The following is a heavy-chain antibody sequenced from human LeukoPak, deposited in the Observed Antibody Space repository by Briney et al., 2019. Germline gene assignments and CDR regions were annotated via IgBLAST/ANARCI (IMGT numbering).Heavy chain of an antibody. D-gene: IGHD1-26*01. CDR1: GYSFTDYY. V-gene: IGHV1-2*06. J-gene: IGHJ4*02. CDR2: INPNSGGT. CDR3: VTGPWEGAD. Sequence: ASVKVSCKTSGYSFTDYYIHWVRQAPGQGLEWMGQINPNSGGTDYAQKFQGRVTITSDTSISTAYMEVNRLRSDDTAVYYCVTGPWEGADWGQGTLVTVSS.